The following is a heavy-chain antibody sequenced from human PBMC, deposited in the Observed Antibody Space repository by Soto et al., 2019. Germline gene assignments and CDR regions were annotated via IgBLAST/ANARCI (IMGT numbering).Heavy chain of an antibody. CDR3: ARSRELLLNWFDP. CDR2: IIPIFGTA. D-gene: IGHD1-7*01. CDR1: GGTFSSYA. V-gene: IGHV1-69*13. J-gene: IGHJ5*02. Sequence: GASVKVSCKASGGTFSSYAISWVRQAPGQGLEWMGGIIPIFGTANYAQKFQGRVTITADESTSTAYMELSSLRSGDTAVYYCARSRELLLNWFDPWGQGTLVTVSS.